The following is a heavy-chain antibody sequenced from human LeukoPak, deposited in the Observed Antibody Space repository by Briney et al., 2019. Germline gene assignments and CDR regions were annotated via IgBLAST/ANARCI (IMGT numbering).Heavy chain of an antibody. CDR2: ISWNSGSI. V-gene: IGHV3-9*01. CDR1: GFTFDDYA. CDR3: AKDWWAMVRGQEQDYYYGMAV. D-gene: IGHD3-10*01. Sequence: PGGSLRLSCAASGFTFDDYAMHWVREASGKGLEWVSVISWNSGSIGYAHSVKGRFTISGANAKNSLYLQMKSLQAQDTALYYCAKDWWAMVRGQEQDYYYGMAVWGQGTTVTVSS. J-gene: IGHJ6*02.